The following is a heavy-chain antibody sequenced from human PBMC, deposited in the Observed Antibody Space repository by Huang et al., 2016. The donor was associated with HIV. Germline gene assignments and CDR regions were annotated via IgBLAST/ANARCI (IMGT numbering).Heavy chain of an antibody. CDR3: ARAKDTWDAYDI. Sequence: QVQLVESGGGVVQPGRSLRLSCAAFGFPFNNHAMHWVRQATGKGVDWVAVISNEGSNNYYADSVKGRFTISRDSSKSTLFLHMTSLRTEDTAVYYCARAKDTWDAYDIWGQGTMVIVSS. CDR1: GFPFNNHA. J-gene: IGHJ3*02. V-gene: IGHV3-30-3*01. CDR2: ISNEGSNN. D-gene: IGHD5-18*01.